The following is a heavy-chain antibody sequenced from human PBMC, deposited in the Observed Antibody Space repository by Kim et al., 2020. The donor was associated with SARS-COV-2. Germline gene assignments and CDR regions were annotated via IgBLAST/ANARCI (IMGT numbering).Heavy chain of an antibody. V-gene: IGHV4-31*03. CDR2: IYYSGST. CDR1: GGSISSGGYY. D-gene: IGHD5-12*01. Sequence: SETLSLTCTVSGGSISSGGYYWSWIRQHPGKGLEWIGYIYYSGSTYYNPSLKSRVTISVDTSKNQFSLKLSSVTAADTAVYYCAREVRGYSGYDFFDYWGQGTLVTVSS. CDR3: AREVRGYSGYDFFDY. J-gene: IGHJ4*02.